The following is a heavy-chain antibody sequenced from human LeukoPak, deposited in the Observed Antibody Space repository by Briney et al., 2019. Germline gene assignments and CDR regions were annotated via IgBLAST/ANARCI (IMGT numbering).Heavy chain of an antibody. CDR2: ISAYNGNT. Sequence: ASVKVSCKASGYTFTSYGISWVRQAPGQGLEWMGWISAYNGNTNYAQKLRGRVTMTTDTSTSTAYMELRSLRSDDTAVYYCARAVADILTGYCDYWGQGTLVSVSS. CDR1: GYTFTSYG. V-gene: IGHV1-18*01. J-gene: IGHJ4*02. D-gene: IGHD3-9*01. CDR3: ARAVADILTGYCDY.